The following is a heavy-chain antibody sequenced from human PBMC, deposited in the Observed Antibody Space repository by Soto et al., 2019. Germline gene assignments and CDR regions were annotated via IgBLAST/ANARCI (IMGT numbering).Heavy chain of an antibody. D-gene: IGHD7-27*01. CDR2: IYHSGST. J-gene: IGHJ5*02. Sequence: SETLSHTCAVSGGSISSGGYSLSWIRQPPGKGLEWIGYIYHSGSTYYNPSLKSRVTISVDRSKNQFSLKLSSVTAADTAVYYCARVPGPWGQGTLVTVSS. CDR3: ARVPGP. V-gene: IGHV4-30-2*01. CDR1: GGSISSGGYS.